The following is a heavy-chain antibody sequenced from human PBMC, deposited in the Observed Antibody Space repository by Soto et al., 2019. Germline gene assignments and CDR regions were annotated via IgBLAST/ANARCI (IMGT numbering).Heavy chain of an antibody. CDR3: ARAAGDYRNWFDP. CDR1: GGTLSSYA. V-gene: IGHV1-69*13. J-gene: IGHJ5*02. CDR2: IIPIFGTA. D-gene: IGHD4-17*01. Sequence: GASVKVSCKASGGTLSSYAISWVRQAPGQGLEWMGGIIPIFGTANYAQKFQGRVTITADESTSTAYMELSSLRSEDTAVYYCARAAGDYRNWFDPWGQGTLVTVSS.